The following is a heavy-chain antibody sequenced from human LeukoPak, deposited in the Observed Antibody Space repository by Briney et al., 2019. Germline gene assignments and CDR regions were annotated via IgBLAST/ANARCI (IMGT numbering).Heavy chain of an antibody. J-gene: IGHJ4*02. Sequence: SETLSLTCAVYGGSFSGYYWSWIRQPPGKGLEWIGEINHSGSTNYNPSLKSRVTISVDTSKNQFSLKLSSVTAADTAVYYCARYNWNYVLHFDYWGQGTLVTVSS. D-gene: IGHD1-7*01. CDR2: INHSGST. V-gene: IGHV4-34*01. CDR1: GGSFSGYY. CDR3: ARYNWNYVLHFDY.